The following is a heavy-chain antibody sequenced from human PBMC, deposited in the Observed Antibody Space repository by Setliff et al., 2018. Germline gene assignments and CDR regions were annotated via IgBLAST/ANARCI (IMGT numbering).Heavy chain of an antibody. Sequence: ASVKVSCKASGYTFTESIVSWVRQAPGQGLEWLGWIGVYSGNTYTAQRFQGRVTMTTDTSTNMAYLELRGLRSDDTAVYYCLRLVRYCSRTSCQRTSGDEVWGQGTLVSVSS. CDR2: IGVYSGNT. J-gene: IGHJ4*02. CDR3: LRLVRYCSRTSCQRTSGDEV. V-gene: IGHV1-18*01. CDR1: GYTFTESI. D-gene: IGHD2-8*01.